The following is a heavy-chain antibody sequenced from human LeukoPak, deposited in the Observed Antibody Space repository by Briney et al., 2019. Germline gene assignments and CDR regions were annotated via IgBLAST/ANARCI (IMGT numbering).Heavy chain of an antibody. CDR1: GFTFSNAW. J-gene: IGHJ4*02. CDR3: TIGGDSSGYYPSPY. Sequence: GGSLRLSCAASGFTFSNAWMSWVRQAPGKGLEWVGRIKSKTDGGTTDYAAPVKGRFTISRDDSKNTLYLQMNSLKTEDTAVYYCTIGGDSSGYYPSPYWGQGTLVTVSS. V-gene: IGHV3-15*01. CDR2: IKSKTDGGTT. D-gene: IGHD3-22*01.